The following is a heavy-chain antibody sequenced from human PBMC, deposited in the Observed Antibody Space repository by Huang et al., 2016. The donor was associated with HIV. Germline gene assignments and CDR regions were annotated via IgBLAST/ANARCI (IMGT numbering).Heavy chain of an antibody. CDR2: VIPTLGRA. CDR1: GGSFRNFA. D-gene: IGHD3-22*01. CDR3: ATVDYYDTSGPQRGYFDN. V-gene: IGHV1-69*01. Sequence: QVQLVQSGAEVKKPGSSVKVSCKASGGSFRNFAIGWVRQAPGQGLEWMGWVIPTLGRANSAQKFQGRVTIIADESTSTAYMELSSLRSEDTAVYYCATVDYYDTSGPQRGYFDNWGQGTLVTVSS. J-gene: IGHJ4*02.